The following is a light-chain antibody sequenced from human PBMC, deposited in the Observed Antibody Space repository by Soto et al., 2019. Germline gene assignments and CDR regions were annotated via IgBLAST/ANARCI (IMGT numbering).Light chain of an antibody. Sequence: QSVLTQPPSASGTPGQRVTISCSGSSSNIGSNYVYWYQQLPGTAPKLLIYRNNQRPSGVPDRFSGSKSGTSASLAISGLRSEAEADYYCAAWDDSLSGPEFGGGTKLTVL. V-gene: IGLV1-47*01. CDR1: SSNIGSNY. CDR2: RNN. CDR3: AAWDDSLSGPE. J-gene: IGLJ2*01.